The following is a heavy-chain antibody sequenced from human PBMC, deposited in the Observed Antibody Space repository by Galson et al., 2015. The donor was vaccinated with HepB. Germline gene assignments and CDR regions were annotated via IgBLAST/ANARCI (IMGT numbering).Heavy chain of an antibody. CDR3: ARFPHSSSWDDSYYYMDV. Sequence: SVKVSCKASGFSLSTYDINWVRQATGQGLEWLGWMDPNSGNTGYAQKFQGRITMTRNTSISTAYMELRSLRSEDTAVYYCARFPHSSSWDDSYYYMDVWGTGTTVTVSS. CDR2: MDPNSGNT. J-gene: IGHJ6*03. D-gene: IGHD6-13*01. V-gene: IGHV1-8*01. CDR1: GFSLSTYD.